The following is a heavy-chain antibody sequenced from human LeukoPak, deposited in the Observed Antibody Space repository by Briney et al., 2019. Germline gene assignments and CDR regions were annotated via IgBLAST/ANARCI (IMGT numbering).Heavy chain of an antibody. Sequence: GRSLRLSYAASGFTFSSYAMHWVRQAPGKGLEWVAVISYDGSNKYYADSVKGRFTISRDNSKNTLYLQMNSLRAEDTAVYYCARIRGDAFDIWGQGTMVTVSS. V-gene: IGHV3-30-3*01. CDR2: ISYDGSNK. D-gene: IGHD3-10*01. CDR1: GFTFSSYA. CDR3: ARIRGDAFDI. J-gene: IGHJ3*02.